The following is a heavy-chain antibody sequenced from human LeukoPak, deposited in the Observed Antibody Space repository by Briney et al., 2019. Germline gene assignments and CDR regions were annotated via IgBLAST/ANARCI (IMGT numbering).Heavy chain of an antibody. Sequence: PGGSLRLSCAASGFSVSSNYMSWVRQAPGKGLELVSVIYSGGTTYYADSAMGRFIISRDNSKGTLYLQMNNLRAEDTPVYYCARSPWGITMIAEAWGQGTLVTVSS. CDR2: IYSGGTT. CDR3: ARSPWGITMIAEA. D-gene: IGHD3-22*01. CDR1: GFSVSSNY. J-gene: IGHJ5*02. V-gene: IGHV3-53*01.